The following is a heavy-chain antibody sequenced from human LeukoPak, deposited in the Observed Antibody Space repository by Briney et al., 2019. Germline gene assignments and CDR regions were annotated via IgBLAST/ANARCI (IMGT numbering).Heavy chain of an antibody. Sequence: GGSLRLSCAASGFTFSDYYMSWIRQAPGRGLEWVSNISSSGSSIYYADSVKGRFTISRDTAKNSLYLQMNSLRAEDTAVYYCARGNYDFWSGYSYYFDYWGQGTLVTVSS. CDR2: ISSSGSSI. CDR3: ARGNYDFWSGYSYYFDY. V-gene: IGHV3-11*04. J-gene: IGHJ4*02. D-gene: IGHD3-3*01. CDR1: GFTFSDYY.